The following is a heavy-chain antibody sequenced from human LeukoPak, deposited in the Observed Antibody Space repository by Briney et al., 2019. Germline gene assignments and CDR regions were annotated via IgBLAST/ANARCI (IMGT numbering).Heavy chain of an antibody. CDR1: GFTFSSYW. CDR2: INSDGSST. Sequence: QPGGSLRLSCAASGFTFSSYWMHWVRQAPGKGLVWVSRINSDGSSTSYADSVKGRFTISRDNAKNTLYLQMNSLRAEDTAVYYCARVGLRYSLGATNVVDYWGQGTLVTVSS. CDR3: ARVGLRYSLGATNVVDY. J-gene: IGHJ4*02. V-gene: IGHV3-74*01. D-gene: IGHD1-26*01.